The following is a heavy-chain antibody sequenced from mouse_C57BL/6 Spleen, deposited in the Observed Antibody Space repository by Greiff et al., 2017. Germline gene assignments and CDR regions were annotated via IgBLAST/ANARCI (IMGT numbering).Heavy chain of an antibody. CDR3: ARRGGSSSGSRYFGD. CDR1: GFTFSSYA. Sequence: EVQRVESGGGLVKPGGSLKLSCAASGFTFSSYAMSWVRQTPEKRLEWVATISDGGSYTYYPDNVKGRFTISRDNAKNNLYLQMSHLKSEDTAMYYCARRGGSSSGSRYFGDWGQGTTLTVSS. J-gene: IGHJ2*01. D-gene: IGHD1-1*01. CDR2: ISDGGSYT. V-gene: IGHV5-4*03.